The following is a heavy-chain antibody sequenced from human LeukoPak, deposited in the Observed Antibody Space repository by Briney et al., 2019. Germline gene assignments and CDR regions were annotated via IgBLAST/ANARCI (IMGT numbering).Heavy chain of an antibody. J-gene: IGHJ4*02. Sequence: PGGSLRLSCAASGFTFSSYSMNWVRQAPGKGLEWVSYISSSSSTIYYADSVKGRFTISRDNAKNSLYLQMNSLRDEDTAVYYCAGSPVAGTHHFDYWGQGTLVTVSS. CDR3: AGSPVAGTHHFDY. CDR2: ISSSSSTI. V-gene: IGHV3-48*02. D-gene: IGHD6-19*01. CDR1: GFTFSSYS.